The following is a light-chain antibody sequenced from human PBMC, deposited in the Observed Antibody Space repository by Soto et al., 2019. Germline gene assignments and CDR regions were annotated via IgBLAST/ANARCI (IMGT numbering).Light chain of an antibody. CDR1: SSDVGGYNY. Sequence: QSVLTQPAFVSGSPGQSLTISCTGTSSDVGGYNYVSWYQQHPGKAPKLMIYDVSNRPSGVSNRFSGSKSGNTASLTISGLQAEDEADYYCSSYTSSSTAFGGGTKLTVL. CDR2: DVS. V-gene: IGLV2-14*01. CDR3: SSYTSSSTA. J-gene: IGLJ2*01.